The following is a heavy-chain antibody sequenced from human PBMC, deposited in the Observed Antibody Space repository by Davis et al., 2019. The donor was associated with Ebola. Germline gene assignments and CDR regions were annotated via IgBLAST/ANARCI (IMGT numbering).Heavy chain of an antibody. V-gene: IGHV3-66*01. CDR3: ASMRDIVTDGMDV. Sequence: GESLKISCAASGFTVSSNYMSWVRQAPGKGLEWVSVIYSGGSTYYADSVKGRFTISRDNSKNTLYLQMNSLRAEDTAVYYCASMRDIVTDGMDVWGQGTTVTVSS. CDR1: GFTVSSNY. J-gene: IGHJ6*02. CDR2: IYSGGST. D-gene: IGHD2-15*01.